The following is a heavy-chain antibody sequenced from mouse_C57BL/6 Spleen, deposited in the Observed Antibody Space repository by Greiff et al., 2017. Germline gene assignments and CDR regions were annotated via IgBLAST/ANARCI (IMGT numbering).Heavy chain of an antibody. V-gene: IGHV1-69*01. J-gene: IGHJ2*01. Sequence: VQLQQPGAELVMPGASVKLSCKASGYTFTSYWMHWVKQRPGQGLEWIGEIDPSDSYTNYNQKFKGKSTLTVDKSSSTAYMKLSTLTSEDSAVYYSARGDNYLDYWGQGTTLTVSS. CDR2: IDPSDSYT. CDR1: GYTFTSYW. CDR3: ARGDNYLDY.